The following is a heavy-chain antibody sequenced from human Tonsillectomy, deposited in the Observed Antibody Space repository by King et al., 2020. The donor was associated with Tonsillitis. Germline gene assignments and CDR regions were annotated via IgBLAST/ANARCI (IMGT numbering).Heavy chain of an antibody. Sequence: QLVPSGAEVKKPGESLNISCKASGYNFPTYWIGWVRQMPGKGLEWMGIIYPGDSETRYSPSFQGQVTISADKSINTAYLQWSSLKASDSAIYFCARHATTDSSDYYFYYYYMDVWGKGTTVTVSS. CDR1: GYNFPTYW. CDR2: IYPGDSET. CDR3: ARHATTDSSDYYFYYYYMDV. J-gene: IGHJ6*03. D-gene: IGHD6-19*01. V-gene: IGHV5-51*01.